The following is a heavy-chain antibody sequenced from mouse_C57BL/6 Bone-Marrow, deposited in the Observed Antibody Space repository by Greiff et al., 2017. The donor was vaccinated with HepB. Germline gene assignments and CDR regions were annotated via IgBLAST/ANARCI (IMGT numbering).Heavy chain of an antibody. Sequence: EVKLLESGPELAKPGASVKISCKASGYSFTDYNMNWVKQSNGKSLEWIGVINPNYGTTSYNQKFKGKATLTVDQSSSTAYMQLNSLTSEDSAVYYCARLGYYGSRGYWGQGTTLTVSS. CDR2: INPNYGTT. CDR3: ARLGYYGSRGY. D-gene: IGHD1-1*01. CDR1: GYSFTDYN. J-gene: IGHJ2*01. V-gene: IGHV1-39*01.